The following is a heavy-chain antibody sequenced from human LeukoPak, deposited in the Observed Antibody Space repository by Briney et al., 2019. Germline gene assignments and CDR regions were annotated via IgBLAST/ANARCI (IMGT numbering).Heavy chain of an antibody. V-gene: IGHV1-69*05. CDR2: IIPIFGIA. Sequence: ASVKVSCKASGGTFSSYAISWVRQAPGQGLEWMGGIIPIFGIANYAQKFQGRVTITTDESTSTAYMELSSLRSEDTAVYYCARDVGATTYFDYWGQGTLVTVSS. CDR1: GGTFSSYA. J-gene: IGHJ4*02. CDR3: ARDVGATTYFDY. D-gene: IGHD1-26*01.